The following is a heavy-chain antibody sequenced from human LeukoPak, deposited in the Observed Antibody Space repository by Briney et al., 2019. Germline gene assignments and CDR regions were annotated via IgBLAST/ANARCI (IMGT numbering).Heavy chain of an antibody. Sequence: GRSLRLPCAASGFTFGSYAMHWVRQAPGRGLEWVAVISYDGTNEDYRDSVKGRFTISRDNSKNTLYLQMNSLRAADTAVYYCARVRTVTTVHDAFDIWGQGTMVTVSS. CDR1: GFTFGSYA. V-gene: IGHV3-30*04. CDR3: ARVRTVTTVHDAFDI. J-gene: IGHJ3*02. D-gene: IGHD4-17*01. CDR2: ISYDGTNE.